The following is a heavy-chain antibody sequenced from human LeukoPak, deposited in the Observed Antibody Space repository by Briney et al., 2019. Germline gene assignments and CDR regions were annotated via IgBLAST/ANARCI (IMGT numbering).Heavy chain of an antibody. J-gene: IGHJ4*02. Sequence: PSETLSLTCTVSGGSISSYYWSWVRQAPGKGLEWVSVIYSGRSTYYADSVKGRFTISRDNSKNTLYLQMNSLRAEDTAVYYCAREGGYSSSWYFDYWGQGTLVTVSS. D-gene: IGHD6-13*01. CDR2: IYSGRST. CDR3: AREGGYSSSWYFDY. V-gene: IGHV3-53*01. CDR1: GGSISSYY.